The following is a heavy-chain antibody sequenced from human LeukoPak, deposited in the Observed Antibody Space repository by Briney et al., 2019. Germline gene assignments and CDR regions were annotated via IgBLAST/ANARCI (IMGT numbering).Heavy chain of an antibody. V-gene: IGHV3-66*01. D-gene: IGHD3-22*01. CDR3: AIPTYYYDGSGYHILH. Sequence: GGSMTLSSAASGFTVSSNYMSWVRQAPGKGLDWVSVIYSGGSTYYADSVKGRFTISRDNSKNALYLQMNSLRAEDTAVYYCAIPTYYYDGSGYHILHWGQGTLVTVSS. CDR2: IYSGGST. J-gene: IGHJ4*02. CDR1: GFTVSSNY.